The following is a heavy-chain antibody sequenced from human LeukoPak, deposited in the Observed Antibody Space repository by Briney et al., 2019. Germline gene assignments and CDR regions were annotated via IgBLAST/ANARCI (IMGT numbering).Heavy chain of an antibody. CDR3: ARHSTGAVSIYYYYGMDV. J-gene: IGHJ6*02. CDR1: GGSISSGGYY. D-gene: IGHD1-1*01. Sequence: SETLSLTCTVSGGSISSGGYYWSWIRQPPGKGLEWIGYIYYSGSTNYNPSLKSRVTISVDTSKNQFSLKLSSVTAADTAVYYCARHSTGAVSIYYYYGMDVWGQGTTVTVSS. CDR2: IYYSGST. V-gene: IGHV4-61*08.